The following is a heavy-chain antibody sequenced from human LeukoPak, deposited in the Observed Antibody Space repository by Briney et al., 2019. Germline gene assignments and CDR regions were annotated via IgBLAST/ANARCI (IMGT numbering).Heavy chain of an antibody. J-gene: IGHJ3*02. CDR1: GFTFSSYG. V-gene: IGHV3-33*01. CDR2: IWSEGSNK. Sequence: PGGSLRLSCAASGFTFSSYGMHWVRQAPGKGLGWVAVIWSEGSNKYYADSVKGRFTISRHHSKNPLYLQMNSLKAENTAVYYCARAEVPAAVKSGAFDIWGQGTMVTVSS. D-gene: IGHD2-2*01. CDR3: ARAEVPAAVKSGAFDI.